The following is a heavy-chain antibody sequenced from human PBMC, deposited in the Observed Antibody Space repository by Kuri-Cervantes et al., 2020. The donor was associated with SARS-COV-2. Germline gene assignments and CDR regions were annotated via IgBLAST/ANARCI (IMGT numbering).Heavy chain of an antibody. CDR2: QNTNSGKT. CDR3: ARASSGFQH. J-gene: IGHJ1*01. CDR1: GYTFTSCD. Sequence: ASVNVSCKASGYTFTSCDINWVRQDTGQGLEWMGWQNTNSGKTGYAQKFQGRVTMTSDTSTSTVYMELSSLRPEDTAVYYCARASSGFQHWGQGPLVTVSS. V-gene: IGHV1-8*01. D-gene: IGHD3-22*01.